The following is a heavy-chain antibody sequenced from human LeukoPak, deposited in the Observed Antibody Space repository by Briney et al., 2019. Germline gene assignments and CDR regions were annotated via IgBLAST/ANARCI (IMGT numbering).Heavy chain of an antibody. CDR3: ARDENWGPDY. J-gene: IGHJ4*02. D-gene: IGHD7-27*01. CDR2: IHAGRGDT. V-gene: IGHV1-2*02. Sequence: ASVKVSCKASGFTFTGHYMHWVRQAPGQGLEWMGWIHAGRGDTNYAQKFQGRFTMTRDTSINTLFMELSGLRSDDTAVYYCARDENWGPDYWGQGALVTVSS. CDR1: GFTFTGHY.